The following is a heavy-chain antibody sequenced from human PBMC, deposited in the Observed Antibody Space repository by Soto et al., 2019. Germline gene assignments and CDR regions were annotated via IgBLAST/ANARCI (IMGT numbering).Heavy chain of an antibody. Sequence: QLQLQESGPGLVKPSETLSLTYTVSGGSISSSTYYWGWIRQPPGKGLEWIGSIYYSGSTHYNPSLKSRVTISVDTAKNQFSLKLSSVTAADTAVYYCARPLFRGVINDPFDLWGQGTLVTVSS. CDR3: ARPLFRGVINDPFDL. D-gene: IGHD3-16*02. CDR1: GGSISSSTYY. CDR2: IYYSGST. J-gene: IGHJ3*01. V-gene: IGHV4-39*01.